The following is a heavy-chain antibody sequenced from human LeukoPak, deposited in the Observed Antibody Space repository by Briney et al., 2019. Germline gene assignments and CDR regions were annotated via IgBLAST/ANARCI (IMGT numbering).Heavy chain of an antibody. Sequence: GESLKISCKASGYKFTNYWIAWVRRMPGQGLEWMGIIYPGDSDTRYSPSFKGQVTISADKSITTAYLQWNSLKASDTAIYYCARTEEASSPTGEAWWFDPWGHGTLVTVSS. CDR3: ARTEEASSPTGEAWWFDP. CDR1: GYKFTNYW. D-gene: IGHD4-17*01. J-gene: IGHJ5*02. CDR2: IYPGDSDT. V-gene: IGHV5-51*01.